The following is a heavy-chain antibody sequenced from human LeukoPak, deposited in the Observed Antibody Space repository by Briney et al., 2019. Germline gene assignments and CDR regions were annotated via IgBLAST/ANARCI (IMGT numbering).Heavy chain of an antibody. CDR1: GSMFRAYW. D-gene: IGHD1-26*01. CDR3: ARDGSWPLDAFDF. CDR2: IRQDGSEK. V-gene: IGHV3-7*01. Sequence: GGSLRLSCATSGSMFRAYWMSWVRQPPGKGLEWVANIRQDGSEKYYVDSVKGRFTISRDNAKDSLFLQMNNLRGEDTAVYYCARDGSWPLDAFDFWGQGTMLTVSS. J-gene: IGHJ3*01.